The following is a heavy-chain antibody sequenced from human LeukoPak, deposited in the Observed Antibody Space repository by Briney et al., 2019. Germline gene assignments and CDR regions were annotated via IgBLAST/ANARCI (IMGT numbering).Heavy chain of an antibody. CDR1: GFTFSSYE. J-gene: IGHJ4*02. CDR3: ARSLGRTSHASY. D-gene: IGHD2-2*01. CDR2: ISSSGSTI. V-gene: IGHV3-48*03. Sequence: GGSLRLSCAASGFTFSSYEMNWVRHAPGRGLEWVSYISSSGSTIYYADSVKGRFTISRDNAKNSLYLQMNSLRAEDTAVYYCARSLGRTSHASYWGQATLVTVSS.